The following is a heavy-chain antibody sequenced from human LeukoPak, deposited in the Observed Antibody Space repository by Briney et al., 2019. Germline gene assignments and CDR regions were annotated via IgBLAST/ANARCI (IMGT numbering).Heavy chain of an antibody. J-gene: IGHJ4*02. CDR3: ASTRSSTWSFFDF. CDR2: TYYSGTT. Sequence: SETLSLTCTVSGGSISSSSYYWGWIRQPPGKGLGWIGITYYSGTTYYDPSLKSRVTISVDTSKNQFSLKLSSVTATDSAVYFCASTRSSTWSFFDFWGQGTLVTVSS. V-gene: IGHV4-39*01. D-gene: IGHD6-13*01. CDR1: GGSISSSSYY.